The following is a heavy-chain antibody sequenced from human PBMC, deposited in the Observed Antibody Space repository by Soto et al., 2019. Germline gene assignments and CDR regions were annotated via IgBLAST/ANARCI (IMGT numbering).Heavy chain of an antibody. CDR3: ARGSMGDDYSNSRLFDY. Sequence: TSENLSLTCTVSGGSLSSGDYYWSWIRQPPGKGLELIGYIYYSGSTYYNPSLKSRVTISVDTSKNQFSLKLSSVTAADTAVYYCARGSMGDDYSNSRLFDYWGQGTLVTVSS. V-gene: IGHV4-30-4*01. D-gene: IGHD4-4*01. CDR2: IYYSGST. J-gene: IGHJ4*02. CDR1: GGSLSSGDYY.